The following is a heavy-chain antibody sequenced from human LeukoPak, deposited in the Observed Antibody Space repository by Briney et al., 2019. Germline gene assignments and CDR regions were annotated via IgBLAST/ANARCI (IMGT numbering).Heavy chain of an antibody. Sequence: GGSLRHSCAASGFTFSTYGMNWVRQAPGKGLEWVSSISSSTIFTYYADSVKGRFTISRDNAKNSLYLQMNSLRAEDTAVYYCARIAAGGIAVAGLDYWGQGTLVTVSS. CDR1: GFTFSTYG. V-gene: IGHV3-21*01. CDR2: ISSSTIFT. J-gene: IGHJ4*02. CDR3: ARIAAGGIAVAGLDY. D-gene: IGHD6-19*01.